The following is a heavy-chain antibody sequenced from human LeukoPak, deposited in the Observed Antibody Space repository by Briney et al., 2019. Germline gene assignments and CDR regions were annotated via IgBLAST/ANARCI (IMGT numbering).Heavy chain of an antibody. CDR2: IYYSGST. D-gene: IGHD3-10*01. J-gene: IGHJ5*02. CDR3: AREELLWFGELGVGLFDL. V-gene: IGHV4-30-4*01. Sequence: SETLSLTCTVSGGSISSGDYYWSWIRQPPGKGLEWIGYIYYSGSTYYNPSLKSRVTISVDTSKNQFSLKLSAVTAADTAVYYCAREELLWFGELGVGLFDLWGQGTLVTVSS. CDR1: GGSISSGDYY.